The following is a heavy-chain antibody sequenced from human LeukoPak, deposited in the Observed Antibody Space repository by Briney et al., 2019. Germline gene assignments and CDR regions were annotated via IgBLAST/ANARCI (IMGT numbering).Heavy chain of an antibody. CDR3: TRDRSRAEDD. CDR2: INQGGSDK. V-gene: IGHV3-7*01. J-gene: IGHJ4*02. CDR1: GITFCGLW. Sequence: PGGSLRLFCAASGITFCGLWMSWVRQAPGKGLEWVANINQGGSDKYYVDSVKGRFTISRDNANNLLYLQMNSLRGEDTAVYYCTRDRSRAEDDWGQGTLVTVSS. D-gene: IGHD1-14*01.